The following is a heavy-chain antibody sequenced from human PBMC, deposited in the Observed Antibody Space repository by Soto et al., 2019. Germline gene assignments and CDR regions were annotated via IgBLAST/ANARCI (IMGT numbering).Heavy chain of an antibody. CDR3: AKGGYRGIYYYYYYMDV. J-gene: IGHJ6*03. V-gene: IGHV3-23*01. Sequence: PGGSLRLSCAASGFTFSSYAMSWVRQAPGKGLEWVSAISGSGGSTYYADSVKGRFTISRDNSKNTLYLQMNSLRAEDTAVYYCAKGGYRGIYYYYYYMDVWGKGTTVTVSS. CDR2: ISGSGGST. D-gene: IGHD5-18*01. CDR1: GFTFSSYA.